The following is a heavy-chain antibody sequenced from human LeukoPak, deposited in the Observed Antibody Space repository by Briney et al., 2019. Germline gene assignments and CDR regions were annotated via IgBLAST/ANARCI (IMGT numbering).Heavy chain of an antibody. CDR1: GYTFTSYY. D-gene: IGHD6-13*01. Sequence: GASVKVSCKASGYTFTSYYMHWVRQAPGQGVEWMGLINLSGGSTSYAQKFQGRVTMTRDTSTSTVYMELSSLRSEDTAVYYCARDLIAAAGRGLDYWGQGTLVTVSS. CDR3: ARDLIAAAGRGLDY. V-gene: IGHV1-46*03. J-gene: IGHJ4*02. CDR2: INLSGGST.